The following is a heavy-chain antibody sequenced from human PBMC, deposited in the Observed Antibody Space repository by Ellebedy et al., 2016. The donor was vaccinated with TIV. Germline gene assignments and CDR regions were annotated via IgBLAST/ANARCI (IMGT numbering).Heavy chain of an antibody. CDR3: ASDGCSTTTCYKD. D-gene: IGHD2-2*02. CDR2: ISTRSYYI. J-gene: IGHJ4*02. Sequence: PGGSLRLSCATSGFSFSSSSMNWVRQAPGKGLQWVASISTRSYYIHYADSVKGRFTVSRDHTKNSLYLQMNGLRDDDTAMYYCASDGCSTTTCYKDWGQGTLVSVSS. CDR1: GFSFSSSS. V-gene: IGHV3-21*04.